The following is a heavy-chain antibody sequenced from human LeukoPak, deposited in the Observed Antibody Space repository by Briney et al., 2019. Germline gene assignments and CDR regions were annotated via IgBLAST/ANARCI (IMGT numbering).Heavy chain of an antibody. D-gene: IGHD4-17*01. J-gene: IGHJ4*02. CDR1: GGSFSGYY. CDR3: ARGRGDYGDLVYYFDY. CDR2: INHSGST. Sequence: SETLSLTPAAYGGSFSGYYWNWIRQPPGPGLERLAEINHSGSTHTNHSLQCRVTISVDSSKNQFSLKLSSVPAADTAVYYCARGRGDYGDLVYYFDYWGQGTLVTVSS. V-gene: IGHV4-34*01.